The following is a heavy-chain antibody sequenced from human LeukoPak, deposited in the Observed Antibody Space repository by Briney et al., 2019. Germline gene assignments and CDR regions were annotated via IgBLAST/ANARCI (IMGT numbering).Heavy chain of an antibody. CDR2: IYYSGST. J-gene: IGHJ4*02. CDR3: ATHSYNWNYRYYFDY. D-gene: IGHD1-7*01. CDR1: GGSISSSGYY. Sequence: SETLSLTCTVSGGSISSSGYYWGWIRQPPGKGLEWIGSIYYSGSTYYNPSLKSRVTISVDTSKNQFSLKLYSVTATDTAVYYCATHSYNWNYRYYFDYWGQGTLVTVSS. V-gene: IGHV4-39*01.